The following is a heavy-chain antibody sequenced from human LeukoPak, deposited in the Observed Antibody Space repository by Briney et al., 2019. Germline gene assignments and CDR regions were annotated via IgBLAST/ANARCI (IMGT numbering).Heavy chain of an antibody. CDR3: ARSQYQLLSVAFDI. D-gene: IGHD2-2*01. CDR2: ICHSGST. Sequence: SETLSLTCAVSGYPISSGYYWGWIRQPPGKGLEWIGSICHSGSTYYNPSLKSRVTISVDTSKNQFSLKLSSVTAADTAVYYCARSQYQLLSVAFDIWGQGTMVTVSS. J-gene: IGHJ3*02. CDR1: GYPISSGYY. V-gene: IGHV4-38-2*01.